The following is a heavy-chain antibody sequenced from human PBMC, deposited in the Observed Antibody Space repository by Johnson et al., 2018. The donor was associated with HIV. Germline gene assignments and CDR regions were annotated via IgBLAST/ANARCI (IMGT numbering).Heavy chain of an antibody. J-gene: IGHJ3*02. Sequence: QEQLVESGGGVVQPGRSLRLSCAASGFTFSSYAMHWVRQAPGKGLEWVAVVSYDGHKKYYADSVKGRFTISRDNSKNTLYLQMNSLRAEDTAVYYCARGGSSGYESSGYSDVFDIWGQGTMVTVSS. D-gene: IGHD3-22*01. CDR2: VSYDGHKK. CDR3: ARGGSSGYESSGYSDVFDI. V-gene: IGHV3-30*04. CDR1: GFTFSSYA.